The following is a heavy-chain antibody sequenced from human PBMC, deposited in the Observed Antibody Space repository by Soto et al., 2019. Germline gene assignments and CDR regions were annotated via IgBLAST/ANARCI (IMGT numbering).Heavy chain of an antibody. Sequence: GGSLRLSCAASGFTFSDYYMSWIRQAPGKGLEWVSYISSSSSYTNYADSVKGRFTISRDNAKNSLYLQMNSLRAEDTAVYYCARVGIPPGYYFDYWGQGTLVTVSS. J-gene: IGHJ4*02. CDR3: ARVGIPPGYYFDY. D-gene: IGHD2-15*01. CDR2: ISSSSSYT. V-gene: IGHV3-11*06. CDR1: GFTFSDYY.